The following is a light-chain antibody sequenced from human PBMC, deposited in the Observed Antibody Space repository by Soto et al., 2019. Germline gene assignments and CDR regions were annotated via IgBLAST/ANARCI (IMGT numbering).Light chain of an antibody. J-gene: IGKJ2*01. CDR1: QSVSSSY. CDR3: QHYGSSLFT. CDR2: GAS. V-gene: IGKV3-20*01. Sequence: EIVLTQSPGILSLSPGERATLSCRASQSVSSSYLAWYQQKPGQAPRLLIYGASSRATGVPDRFSGSGSGTDFTLTISRLEPEDFAVYYCQHYGSSLFTFGQGTKLEIK.